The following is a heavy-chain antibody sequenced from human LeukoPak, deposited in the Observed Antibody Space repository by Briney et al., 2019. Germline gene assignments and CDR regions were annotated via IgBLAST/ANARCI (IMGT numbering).Heavy chain of an antibody. CDR2: IYYSGST. J-gene: IGHJ5*02. D-gene: IGHD6-19*01. CDR3: ARVGTVAGIEIDP. Sequence: SETLSLTCTVSGGSISSYYWSWIRQPPGKGLEWIGYIYYSGSTNYNPSLKSRVTISVDTSKNQFSLKLSSVTAADTAVYYCARVGTVAGIEIDPWGQGTLVTVSS. V-gene: IGHV4-59*01. CDR1: GGSISSYY.